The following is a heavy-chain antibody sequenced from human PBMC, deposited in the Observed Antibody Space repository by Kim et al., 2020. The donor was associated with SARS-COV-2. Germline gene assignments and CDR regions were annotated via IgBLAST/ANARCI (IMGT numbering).Heavy chain of an antibody. CDR1: GGSFSGYY. CDR3: ARGTIAAAGTSHYYYYGMDV. Sequence: SETLSLTCAVYGGSFSGYYWSWIRQPPGKGLEWIGEINHSGSTNYNPSLKSRVTVSVDTSKNQFSLKLSSVTAADTAVYYCARGTIAAAGTSHYYYYGMDVWGQGTTVTVSS. J-gene: IGHJ6*02. V-gene: IGHV4-34*01. D-gene: IGHD6-13*01. CDR2: INHSGST.